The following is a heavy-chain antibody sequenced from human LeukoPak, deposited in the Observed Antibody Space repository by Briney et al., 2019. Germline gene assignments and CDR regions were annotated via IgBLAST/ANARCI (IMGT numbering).Heavy chain of an antibody. Sequence: GGSLRLSCAASGYTFSSYAMSWVRQAPGKGLEWVSVIHCGVKTYYADSVKGRFTISRDNSKNTLYLQMNSLRAEDTAVYYCARDLNSGGSFWGQGTLVTVSS. CDR1: GYTFSSYA. J-gene: IGHJ4*02. CDR2: IHCGVKT. D-gene: IGHD2-15*01. CDR3: ARDLNSGGSF. V-gene: IGHV3-53*01.